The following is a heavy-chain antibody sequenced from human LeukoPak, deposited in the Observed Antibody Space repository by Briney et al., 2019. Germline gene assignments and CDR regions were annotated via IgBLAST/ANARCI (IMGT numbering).Heavy chain of an antibody. CDR2: IYSGGST. Sequence: GGSLRLSCVASGFTFSSYAMSWVRQAPGKGLEWVSVIYSGGSTYYADSVKGRFTISRDNSKNTLYLQMNSLRAEDTAVYYCARQALDYYDSSGYHDAFAIWGQGTMVTVSS. CDR3: ARQALDYYDSSGYHDAFAI. D-gene: IGHD3-22*01. J-gene: IGHJ3*02. CDR1: GFTFSSYA. V-gene: IGHV3-66*04.